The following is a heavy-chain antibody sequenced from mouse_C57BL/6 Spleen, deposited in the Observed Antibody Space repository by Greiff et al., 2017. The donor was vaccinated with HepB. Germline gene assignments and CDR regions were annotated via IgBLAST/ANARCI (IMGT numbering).Heavy chain of an antibody. CDR1: GYTFTSYW. CDR3: ARRGNSYAMDY. CDR2: IDPSDSYT. Sequence: QVQLQQPEAELVKPGASVKLSCKASGYTFTSYWMQWVKQRPGQGLEWIGEIDPSDSYTNYNQKFKGKATLTVDTSSSTAYMQLSSLTSEDSAVYYCARRGNSYAMDYWGQGTSVTVSS. D-gene: IGHD2-1*01. J-gene: IGHJ4*01. V-gene: IGHV1-50*01.